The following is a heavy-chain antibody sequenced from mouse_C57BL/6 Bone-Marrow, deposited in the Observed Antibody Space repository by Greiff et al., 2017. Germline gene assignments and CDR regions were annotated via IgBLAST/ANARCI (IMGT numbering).Heavy chain of an antibody. V-gene: IGHV1-81*01. D-gene: IGHD1-1*01. J-gene: IGHJ4*01. Sequence: QVQLQQSGAELARPGASVKLSCKASGYTFTSYGISWVKQRTGQGLEWIGEIYPRSGNIYYNEKFKGKATLTADKSSSTAYMELRSLTSEDSAVYFGARGYYGSPYAMDYWGQGTSVTVSS. CDR2: IYPRSGNI. CDR1: GYTFTSYG. CDR3: ARGYYGSPYAMDY.